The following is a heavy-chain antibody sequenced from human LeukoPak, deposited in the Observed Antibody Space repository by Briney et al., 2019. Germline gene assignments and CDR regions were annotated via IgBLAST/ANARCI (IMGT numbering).Heavy chain of an antibody. V-gene: IGHV1-2*02. J-gene: IGHJ4*02. CDR2: INPNSGGT. CDR3: ARLGQPRIAAAGTTKDY. CDR1: GYTFTGYY. D-gene: IGHD6-13*01. Sequence: VASVKVSCKASGYTFTGYYMHWVRQAPGQGLEWMGWINPNSGGTNYAQKFQGRVTMTRDTSISTAYMELSRLRSDDTAVYYCARLGQPRIAAAGTTKDYWGQGTLVTVSS.